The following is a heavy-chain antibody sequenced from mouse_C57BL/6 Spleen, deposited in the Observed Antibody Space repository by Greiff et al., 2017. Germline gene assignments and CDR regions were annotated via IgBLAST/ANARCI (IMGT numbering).Heavy chain of an antibody. Sequence: QVQLQQSGAELVKPGASVKISCKASGYAFSSYWMHWVKQRPGKGLEWIGKIYPGDSDTNYNGKFKGKATLTADKSSSTAYMQLSSLSSEDSAVYVCSRKEDYYGSSHLFAYWGQGTLVTVSA. D-gene: IGHD1-1*01. CDR2: IYPGDSDT. CDR3: SRKEDYYGSSHLFAY. V-gene: IGHV1-80*01. CDR1: GYAFSSYW. J-gene: IGHJ3*01.